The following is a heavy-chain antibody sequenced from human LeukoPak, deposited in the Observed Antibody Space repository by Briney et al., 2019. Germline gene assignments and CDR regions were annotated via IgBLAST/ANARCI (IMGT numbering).Heavy chain of an antibody. J-gene: IGHJ4*02. CDR3: ARGDWNDVFHY. V-gene: IGHV3-33*01. Sequence: GGSLRLSCAASGFTFSSYGMHWVRQAPGKGLEWVAVIWYDGSNKYYADSVKGRFTISRDNSKNTLYLQMNSLRAEDTAVYYCARGDWNDVFHYWGQGTLVTVSS. CDR1: GFTFSSYG. CDR2: IWYDGSNK. D-gene: IGHD1-1*01.